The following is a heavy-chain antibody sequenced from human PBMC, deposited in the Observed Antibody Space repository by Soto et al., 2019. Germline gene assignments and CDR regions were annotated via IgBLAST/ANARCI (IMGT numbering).Heavy chain of an antibody. J-gene: IGHJ5*02. V-gene: IGHV1-8*01. CDR3: ARGLKYQLLIDNWFDP. Sequence: ASVKVSCKASGYTFTSYDINLVRQATGQGLEWMGWMNPNSGNTGYAQKFQGRVTMTRNTSISTAYMELSSLRSEDTAVYYCARGLKYQLLIDNWFDPWGQGTLVTVSS. D-gene: IGHD2-2*01. CDR1: GYTFTSYD. CDR2: MNPNSGNT.